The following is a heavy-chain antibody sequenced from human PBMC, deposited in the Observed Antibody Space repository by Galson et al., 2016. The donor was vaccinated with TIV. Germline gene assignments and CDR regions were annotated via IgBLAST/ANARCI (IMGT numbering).Heavy chain of an antibody. CDR3: ARGPLSNYDILTGYLGYYYSGMDV. J-gene: IGHJ6*02. V-gene: IGHV4-59*01. CDR1: GGSLYTYH. Sequence: ETLSLTCSVSGGSLYTYHWSWVRQPPGKGLEWIGCSYYNGTAIYNPSLKSRVTISTDTSNTQFSLKLTSLTPADTAVYYCARGPLSNYDILTGYLGYYYSGMDVWGRGTKVIVSS. D-gene: IGHD3-9*01. CDR2: SYYNGTA.